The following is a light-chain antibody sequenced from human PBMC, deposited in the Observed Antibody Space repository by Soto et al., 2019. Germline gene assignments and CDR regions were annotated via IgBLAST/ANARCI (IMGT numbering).Light chain of an antibody. V-gene: IGKV3-20*01. CDR2: AAS. CDR3: QQYDNSPAT. J-gene: IGKJ1*01. Sequence: DIVLTQSPGTLSVSPGERATLSCRASQSVRSAHFAWYQQRPGRAPRLLIYAASTRATGIPDRFSVSGSGTDFSLTVSSVEPEAFAVYYCQQYDNSPATFGPGTKLDIK. CDR1: QSVRSAH.